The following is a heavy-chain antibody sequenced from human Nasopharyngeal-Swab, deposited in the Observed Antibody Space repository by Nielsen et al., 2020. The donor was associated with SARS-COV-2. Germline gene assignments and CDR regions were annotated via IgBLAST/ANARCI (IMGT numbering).Heavy chain of an antibody. CDR1: GFTFSSYW. CDR3: ASLSSSSWFFDY. V-gene: IGHV3-7*01. J-gene: IGHJ4*02. CDR2: IKQDGSEK. D-gene: IGHD6-13*01. Sequence: GGSLRLSCAASGFTFSSYWMSWARQAPGKGLEWVANIKQDGSEKYYVDSVKGRFTISRDNAKNSLYLQMNSLRAEDTAVYYCASLSSSSWFFDYWGQGTLVTVSS.